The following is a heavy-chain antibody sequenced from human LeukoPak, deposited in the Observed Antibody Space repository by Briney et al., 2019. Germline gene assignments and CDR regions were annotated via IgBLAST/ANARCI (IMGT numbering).Heavy chain of an antibody. CDR2: IRYYGSNK. V-gene: IGHV3-30*02. Sequence: VSFIRYYGSNKYYADSVKGRFTISRDNSKNSLYLQMNSLRAEDTAVYYCAKALTYYYYMDVWGKGITVTVSS. J-gene: IGHJ6*03. CDR3: AKALTYYYYMDV.